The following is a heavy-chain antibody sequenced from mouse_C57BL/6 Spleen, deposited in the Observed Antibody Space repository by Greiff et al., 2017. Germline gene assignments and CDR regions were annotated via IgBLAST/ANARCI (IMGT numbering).Heavy chain of an antibody. CDR1: GYAFSSSW. CDR2: IYPGDGDT. V-gene: IGHV1-82*01. Sequence: QVQLQQSGPELVKPGASVKISCKASGYAFSSSWMNWVKQRPGKGLEWIGRIYPGDGDTNYNGKFKGKATLTADKSSSTAYMQLSSLTSEDSAVYCCARRITGERDYAMDYWGQGTSVTVSS. J-gene: IGHJ4*01. D-gene: IGHD1-1*01. CDR3: ARRITGERDYAMDY.